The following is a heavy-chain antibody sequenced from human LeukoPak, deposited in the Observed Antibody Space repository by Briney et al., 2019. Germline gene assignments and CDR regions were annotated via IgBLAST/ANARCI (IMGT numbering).Heavy chain of an antibody. CDR2: ISSSSSYI. V-gene: IGHV3-21*01. CDR3: AREGDGYNDAFDI. Sequence: RPGGSLRLSCAASGFTFSSYSMNWVRQAPGKGLEWVSSISSSSSYIYYADSVKGRFTISRDNAKNSLYLQMNSLRAEDTAVYYCAREGDGYNDAFDIWGQGTMVTVSS. J-gene: IGHJ3*02. D-gene: IGHD5-24*01. CDR1: GFTFSSYS.